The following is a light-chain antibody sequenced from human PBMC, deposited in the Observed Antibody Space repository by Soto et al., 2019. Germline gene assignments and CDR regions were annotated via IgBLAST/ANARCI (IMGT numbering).Light chain of an antibody. Sequence: EIVLTQSPATLSLSPGERATLSCRASQSVSNYLAWYQQKPGQAPRLLIYDASNRATDIPGRFSGSGSGTDFTLTISSLETGDSAVYYCQQRSSWPWTVGQGTKVDIK. CDR2: DAS. V-gene: IGKV3-11*01. CDR3: QQRSSWPWT. J-gene: IGKJ1*01. CDR1: QSVSNY.